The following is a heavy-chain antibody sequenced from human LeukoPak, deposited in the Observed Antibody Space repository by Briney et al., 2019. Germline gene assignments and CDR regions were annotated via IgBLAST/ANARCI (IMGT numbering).Heavy chain of an antibody. J-gene: IGHJ6*02. CDR3: ARVDRARAITIFGVDYPAGMDV. Sequence: ASVKVACKASGYTFTGYYMHWVRQAPGQGLEWMGWSNPNSGGTNYAQKFQGRVTMSRDTSISTAYMELSRLRSDDTAVYYCARVDRARAITIFGVDYPAGMDVWGQGTTVPVSS. D-gene: IGHD3-3*01. V-gene: IGHV1-2*02. CDR1: GYTFTGYY. CDR2: SNPNSGGT.